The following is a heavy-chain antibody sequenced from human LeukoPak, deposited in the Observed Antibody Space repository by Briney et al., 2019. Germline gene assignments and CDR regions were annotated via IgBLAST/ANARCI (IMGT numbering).Heavy chain of an antibody. J-gene: IGHJ3*02. D-gene: IGHD3-22*01. CDR2: LYSDGTT. V-gene: IGHV3-66*02. CDR3: ARLYDRSAYGAFDI. CDR1: RFTVSSNY. Sequence: GGSLRLSCAASRFTVSSNYMGGVRQAPGKGREGGAVLYSDGTTYYPDSVKGRFIISRDNSQNTLYLQLDSLRAEDTAVYYCARLYDRSAYGAFDIWGQGTMVTVSS.